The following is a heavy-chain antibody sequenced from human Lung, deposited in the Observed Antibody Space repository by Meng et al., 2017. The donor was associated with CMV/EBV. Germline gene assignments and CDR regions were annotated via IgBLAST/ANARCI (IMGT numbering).Heavy chain of an antibody. Sequence: ELQLVESGGGLVQPGGSLRLSXAVSGFTLRRYWMHWVRQAPGKGLEWVSRIDSDGRDITYADSVRGRFTISRDDAKNTLYLQMNSLRVEDTAVYYCARGVAESLGWEMGYWGQGTLVTVSS. CDR3: ARGVAESLGWEMGY. D-gene: IGHD1-26*01. CDR1: GFTLRRYW. CDR2: IDSDGRDI. J-gene: IGHJ4*02. V-gene: IGHV3-74*03.